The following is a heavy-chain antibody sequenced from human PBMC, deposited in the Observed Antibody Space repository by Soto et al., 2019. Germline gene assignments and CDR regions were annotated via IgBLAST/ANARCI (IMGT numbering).Heavy chain of an antibody. J-gene: IGHJ4*02. D-gene: IGHD1-26*01. CDR2: IIPIFGTA. CDR1: GGTFSSYA. V-gene: IGHV1-69*05. Sequence: SVKVSCKASGGTFSSYAISWVRQAPGQGLEWMGGIIPIFGTADYAQKFQGRVTITRDTSASTAYMELSSLRSEDTAVYYCARGLGLYYFDYWGQGTLVTSPQ. CDR3: ARGLGLYYFDY.